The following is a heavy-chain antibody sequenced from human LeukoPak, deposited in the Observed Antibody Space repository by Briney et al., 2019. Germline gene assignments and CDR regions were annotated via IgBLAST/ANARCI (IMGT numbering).Heavy chain of an antibody. V-gene: IGHV4-39*07. J-gene: IGHJ4*02. Sequence: ASQTLSLTCTVSGGSISSGGYYWGWIRQPPGKGLEWIGSIYHSGSTYYNPSLKSRVTISVDTSKNQFSLKLSSVTAADTAVYYCARDGIRDRNPQDYWGQGTLVTVSS. CDR3: ARDGIRDRNPQDY. CDR2: IYHSGST. D-gene: IGHD1-1*01. CDR1: GGSISSGGYY.